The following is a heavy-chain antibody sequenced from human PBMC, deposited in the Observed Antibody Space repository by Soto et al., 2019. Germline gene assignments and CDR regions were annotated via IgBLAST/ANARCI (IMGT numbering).Heavy chain of an antibody. V-gene: IGHV4-30-2*01. CDR1: GGSISSGGYS. CDR3: ARAYDFGSGYLENWFDP. CDR2: IYHSGST. J-gene: IGHJ5*02. Sequence: QLQLQESGSGLVKPSQTLSLTCAVSGGSISSGGYSWSWIRQPPGKGLEWIGYIYHSGSTYYNPSLKSRVTISVDRSKNQFSLKLSSVTAADTAVYYCARAYDFGSGYLENWFDPWGQGTLVTVSS. D-gene: IGHD3-3*01.